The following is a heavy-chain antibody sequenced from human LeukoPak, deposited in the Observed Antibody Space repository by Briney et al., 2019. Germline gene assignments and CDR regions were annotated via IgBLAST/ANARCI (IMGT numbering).Heavy chain of an antibody. D-gene: IGHD6-13*01. V-gene: IGHV3-48*04. J-gene: IGHJ4*02. CDR1: GFTLSTYA. CDR3: ARASSWRGVFDY. CDR2: ISSSGSTI. Sequence: PGGSLRLSCAASGFTLSTYAMSWVRQAPGKGLEWVSYISSSGSTIYHADSVKGRFTISRDNAKNSLYLQMNSLRAEDTAVYYCARASSWRGVFDYWGQGTLVTVSS.